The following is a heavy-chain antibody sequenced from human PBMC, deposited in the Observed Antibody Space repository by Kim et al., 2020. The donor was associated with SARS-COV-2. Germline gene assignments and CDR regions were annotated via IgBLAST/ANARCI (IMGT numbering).Heavy chain of an antibody. D-gene: IGHD6-13*01. V-gene: IGHV3-53*01. CDR3: ARDGPEEQQLVPYYYYGMDV. CDR2: IYSGGST. J-gene: IGHJ6*02. CDR1: GFTVSSNY. Sequence: GGSLRLSCAASGFTVSSNYMSWVRQAPGKGLEWVSVIYSGGSTYYADSVKGRFTISRDNSKNTLYLQMNSLRSEDTAVYYCARDGPEEQQLVPYYYYGMDVWGQGTTVTVSS.